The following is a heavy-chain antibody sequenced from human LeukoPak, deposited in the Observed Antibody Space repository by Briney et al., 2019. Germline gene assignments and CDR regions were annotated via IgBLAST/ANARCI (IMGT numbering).Heavy chain of an antibody. Sequence: GGSLRLSCAASGFSFSNFGMHWVRQAPGKGLEWVSVIWSDGKNKFYADSVKGRFTISRDNAKNSLYLQINSLRAEDTALYYCAKGRLTGTTFFDYWGQGTLVTVSS. CDR2: IWSDGKNK. V-gene: IGHV3-33*03. CDR3: AKGRLTGTTFFDY. CDR1: GFSFSNFG. J-gene: IGHJ4*02. D-gene: IGHD1-7*01.